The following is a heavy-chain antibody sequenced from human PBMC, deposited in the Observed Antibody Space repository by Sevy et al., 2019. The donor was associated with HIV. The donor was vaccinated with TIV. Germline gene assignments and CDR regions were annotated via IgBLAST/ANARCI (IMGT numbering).Heavy chain of an antibody. Sequence: SETLSLTCAVSGYSISSGYYWGWIRQPPGKGLEWIGSIYHSGSTYYNPSLKSRVTISVDTSKNQFSLKLSSVTAADTAVYYCAGIPVAGTTSYFDHWGQGTLVTVSS. CDR2: IYHSGST. CDR1: GYSISSGYY. CDR3: AGIPVAGTTSYFDH. D-gene: IGHD6-19*01. V-gene: IGHV4-38-2*01. J-gene: IGHJ4*02.